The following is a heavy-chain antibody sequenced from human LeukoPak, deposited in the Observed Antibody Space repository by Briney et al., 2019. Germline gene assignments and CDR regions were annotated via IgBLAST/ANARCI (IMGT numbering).Heavy chain of an antibody. CDR1: GFTFSSYG. CDR3: ARDAPHSSGYYSPNYFDY. CDR2: IWYDGSNK. D-gene: IGHD3-22*01. V-gene: IGHV3-33*01. Sequence: PGRSLRLSCAASGFTFSSYGMHWVRQAPGKGLEWVAVIWYDGSNKYYADSVKGRFTISRDNAKNSLYLQMNSLRAEDTAVYYCARDAPHSSGYYSPNYFDYWGQGTLVTVSS. J-gene: IGHJ4*02.